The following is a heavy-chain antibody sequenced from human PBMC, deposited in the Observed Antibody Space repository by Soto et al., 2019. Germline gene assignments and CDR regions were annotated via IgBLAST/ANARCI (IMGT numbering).Heavy chain of an antibody. Sequence: VGSLRLSCAASGFTFSSYGMHWVRQAPGKGLEWVAVIWYDGSNKDYADSVKGRFTISRDNSKNRLYLQMNSLRAEDTAVYYCARDGMVRGVIITQNGMDVWGQGTTVTVSS. CDR2: IWYDGSNK. CDR1: GFTFSSYG. D-gene: IGHD3-10*01. CDR3: ARDGMVRGVIITQNGMDV. J-gene: IGHJ6*02. V-gene: IGHV3-33*01.